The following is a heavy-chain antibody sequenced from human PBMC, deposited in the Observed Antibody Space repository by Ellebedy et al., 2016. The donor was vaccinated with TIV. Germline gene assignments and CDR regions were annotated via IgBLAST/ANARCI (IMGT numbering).Heavy chain of an antibody. CDR1: GFTFSSYA. J-gene: IGHJ5*02. CDR3: ARDGDSSGYYLNWFDP. Sequence: GGSLRLSXAASGFTFSSYAMSWVRQAPGKGLEWVSYISSSGSTIYYADSVKGRFTISRDNAKNSLYLQMNSLRAEDTAMYYCARDGDSSGYYLNWFDPWGQGTLVTVSS. CDR2: ISSSGSTI. D-gene: IGHD3-22*01. V-gene: IGHV3-48*04.